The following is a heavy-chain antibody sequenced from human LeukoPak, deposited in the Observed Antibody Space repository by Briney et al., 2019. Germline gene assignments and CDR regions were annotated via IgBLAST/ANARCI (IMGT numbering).Heavy chain of an antibody. CDR2: IYYSGST. CDR3: ARWSCSSTSCFGYYYYGMDV. CDR1: SGSISGYY. D-gene: IGHD2-2*01. V-gene: IGHV4-59*12. J-gene: IGHJ6*02. Sequence: SETLSLTCTVSSGSISGYYLSWIRQPPGTGLEWIGYIYYSGSTNYNPPLKSRVAMSVDTSTNQFFLKLSSVTAADTAVYYCARWSCSSTSCFGYYYYGMDVWGQGTTVTVSS.